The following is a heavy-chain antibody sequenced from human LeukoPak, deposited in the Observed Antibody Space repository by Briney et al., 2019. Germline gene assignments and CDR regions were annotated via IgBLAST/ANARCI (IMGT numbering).Heavy chain of an antibody. D-gene: IGHD6-19*01. Sequence: PGGSLRLSCAASGSTFSSYAMSSVRQAPGKGLGWVSAISGSGGSTYYADPVKGRFTISRDNSKNTLYLQMNSLRAEDTAVYYWAKGEYSSGWYVIYWGQGTLVTVSS. CDR3: AKGEYSSGWYVIY. CDR1: GSTFSSYA. CDR2: ISGSGGST. J-gene: IGHJ4*02. V-gene: IGHV3-23*01.